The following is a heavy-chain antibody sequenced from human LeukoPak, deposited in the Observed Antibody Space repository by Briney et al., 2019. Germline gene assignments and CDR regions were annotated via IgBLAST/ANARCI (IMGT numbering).Heavy chain of an antibody. CDR1: GGSISSYY. CDR2: IYHSGSS. J-gene: IGHJ4*02. V-gene: IGHV4-59*01. CDR3: AAYCGTSRCSGEGLDY. D-gene: IGHD4-23*01. Sequence: SETLSLTCSVSGGSISSYYWSWIQQPPGKGLEWIGYIYHSGSSNYNPSLKSRVTMSVDTSKNQFSLKLRSATAADTAVYYCAAYCGTSRCSGEGLDYWGQGTLVTVSS.